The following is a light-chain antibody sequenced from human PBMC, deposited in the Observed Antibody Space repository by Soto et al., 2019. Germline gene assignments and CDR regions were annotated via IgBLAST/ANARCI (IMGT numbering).Light chain of an antibody. Sequence: QSALTQPASVSASPGQSITISCTGTSSDVGAYDFVSWYQQHPGEVPKLMIFDVSSRPSGVSDRFSGSKSGNTASLTISGLQAEDEGDYYCSSYTSSSPHVFGSGTKVTVL. J-gene: IGLJ1*01. CDR3: SSYTSSSPHV. CDR1: SSDVGAYDF. V-gene: IGLV2-14*03. CDR2: DVS.